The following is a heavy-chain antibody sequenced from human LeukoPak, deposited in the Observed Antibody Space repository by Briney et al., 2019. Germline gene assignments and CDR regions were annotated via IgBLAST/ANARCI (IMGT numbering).Heavy chain of an antibody. V-gene: IGHV1-8*01. Sequence: ASVKVSXKASGYTLTSYDINWVRQATGQGLEWMGWMNPNSGNTGYAQKFQGRVTMTRNTSISTAYMELSSLRSKDTAVYYCARALHYYYDSSGSDYWGQGTLVTVSS. J-gene: IGHJ4*02. CDR1: GYTLTSYD. D-gene: IGHD3-22*01. CDR3: ARALHYYYDSSGSDY. CDR2: MNPNSGNT.